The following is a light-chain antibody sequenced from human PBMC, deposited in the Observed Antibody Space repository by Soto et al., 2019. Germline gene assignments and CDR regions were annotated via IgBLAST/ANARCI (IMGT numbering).Light chain of an antibody. V-gene: IGLV1-40*01. CDR2: GNS. J-gene: IGLJ2*01. CDR1: SSNIGAGYD. Sequence: QSVLTQPPSVSGAPGQRVTISCTGSSSNIGAGYDVHWYQQLPGTAPKLLIYGNSNRPSGVPDRFSGSKSGTSASLAIPGLQAEDEAEYYCRSYDSSLSGVVCGGGTKLTV. CDR3: RSYDSSLSGVV.